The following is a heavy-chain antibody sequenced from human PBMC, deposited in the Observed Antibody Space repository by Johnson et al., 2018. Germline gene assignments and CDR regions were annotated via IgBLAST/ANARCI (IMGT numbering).Heavy chain of an antibody. Sequence: QVQLQESGPGLVKPSETLSLTCTVSGGSISSYYWSWIRQPPGQGLEWIGYIYYSGSTNYNPSLKSRVTISVDTSKNQFSLKLSSVTAADTAVYYRARAPPVLLWSGDRRNYYYMDVWGKGTTVTVCS. D-gene: IGHD3-10*01. V-gene: IGHV4-59*01. J-gene: IGHJ6*03. CDR2: IYYSGST. CDR1: GGSISSYY. CDR3: ARAPPVLLWSGDRRNYYYMDV.